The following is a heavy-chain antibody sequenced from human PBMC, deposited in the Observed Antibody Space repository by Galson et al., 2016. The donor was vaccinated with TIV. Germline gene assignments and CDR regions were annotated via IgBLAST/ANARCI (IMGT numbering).Heavy chain of an antibody. CDR1: GASINNIEYY. CDR3: ARLGITMIVGD. CDR2: IYYSGST. Sequence: ETLSLTCSVSGASINNIEYYWGWIRQPPGRGLEWIGTIYYSGSTYYNPSLNGRVTVSVDTSKNLFSLKLTSVTAADTAVYFCARLGITMIVGDWGQGTLVTVSS. J-gene: IGHJ4*02. D-gene: IGHD3-22*01. V-gene: IGHV4-39*01.